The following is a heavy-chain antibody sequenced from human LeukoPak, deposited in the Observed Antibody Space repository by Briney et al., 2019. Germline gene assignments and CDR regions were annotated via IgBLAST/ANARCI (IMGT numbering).Heavy chain of an antibody. CDR3: AKSASSGWSDDY. J-gene: IGHJ4*02. CDR1: GFTFSRYG. D-gene: IGHD6-19*01. Sequence: GGTLRLSCAASGFTFSRYGMSWVRQAPGKGLEWVSAISGSGGRTYYADSVKGRFTISRDNSKNTLYLQMNSLRAEDTAVYYCAKSASSGWSDDYWGQGTLVTVSS. V-gene: IGHV3-23*01. CDR2: ISGSGGRT.